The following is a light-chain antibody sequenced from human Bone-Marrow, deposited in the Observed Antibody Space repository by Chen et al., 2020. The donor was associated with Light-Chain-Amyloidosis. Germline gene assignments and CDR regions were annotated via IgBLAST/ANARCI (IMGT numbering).Light chain of an antibody. J-gene: IGLJ2*01. V-gene: IGLV3-25*03. Sequence: SSELTQPPSVSVSPGQTARITCSGDDLPTKYAYWYQQKPGQAPVLVIHRDTGRPSGISERFSGSSSGTTATLTISGVQVEDEADYHCQSADSSGTYEVIFGGGTKLTVL. CDR3: QSADSSGTYEVI. CDR1: DLPTKY. CDR2: RDT.